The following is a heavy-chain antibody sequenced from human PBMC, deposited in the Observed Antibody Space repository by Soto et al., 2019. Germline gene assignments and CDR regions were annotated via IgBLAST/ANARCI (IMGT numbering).Heavy chain of an antibody. Sequence: QVQLVESGGGVVQPGRSLRLSCAASGFTFSSYGMHWVRQAPGKGLEWVAVISYDGSNKYYADSVKGRFTISRDNSKNTLYLQMNSLRAEDTAVYYCAKESGRWVAFDYWGQGTLVTVSS. J-gene: IGHJ4*02. V-gene: IGHV3-30*18. CDR2: ISYDGSNK. CDR1: GFTFSSYG. D-gene: IGHD2-15*01. CDR3: AKESGRWVAFDY.